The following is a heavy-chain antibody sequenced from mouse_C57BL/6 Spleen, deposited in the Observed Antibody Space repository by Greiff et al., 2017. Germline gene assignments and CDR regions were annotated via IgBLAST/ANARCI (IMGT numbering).Heavy chain of an antibody. CDR3: ARETTVVATRYAMDY. CDR2: ISSGSSTI. V-gene: IGHV5-17*01. Sequence: EVQGVESGGGLVKPGGSLKLSCAASGFTFSDYGMHWVRQAPEKGLEWVAYISSGSSTIYYADTVKGRFTISRDNAKNTLFLQMTSLRSEDTAMYYCARETTVVATRYAMDYWGQGTSVTVSS. CDR1: GFTFSDYG. D-gene: IGHD1-1*01. J-gene: IGHJ4*01.